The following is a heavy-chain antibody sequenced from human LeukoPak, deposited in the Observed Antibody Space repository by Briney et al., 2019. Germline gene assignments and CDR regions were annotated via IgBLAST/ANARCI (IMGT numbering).Heavy chain of an antibody. Sequence: ASVKVSCKASGYTFTSYYMHWVRQAPGQGLEWMGIINPSGGSTSYAQKFQGRVTMTRDTSTSTAYMELRSLRSDDTAVYYCARDLRVGATAAPDYWGQGTLVTVSS. CDR2: INPSGGST. V-gene: IGHV1-46*01. CDR3: ARDLRVGATAAPDY. CDR1: GYTFTSYY. J-gene: IGHJ4*02. D-gene: IGHD1-26*01.